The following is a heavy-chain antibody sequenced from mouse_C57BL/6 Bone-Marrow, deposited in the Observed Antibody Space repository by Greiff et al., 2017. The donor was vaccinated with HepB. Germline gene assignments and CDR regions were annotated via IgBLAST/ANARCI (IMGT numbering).Heavy chain of an antibody. V-gene: IGHV1-42*01. CDR1: GYSFTGYY. Sequence: VQLQQSGPELVKPGASVKISCKASGYSFTGYYMNWVKQSPEKSLEWIGEINPSTGGTTYNQKFKAKATLTVDKSSSTAYMQLKSLTSEDSAVYYWARRGGDVGAMDYWGQGTSVTVSS. J-gene: IGHJ4*01. CDR3: ARRGGDVGAMDY. CDR2: INPSTGGT. D-gene: IGHD3-3*01.